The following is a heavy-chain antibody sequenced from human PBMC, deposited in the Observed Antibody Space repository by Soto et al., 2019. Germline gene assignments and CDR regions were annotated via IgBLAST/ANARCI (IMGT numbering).Heavy chain of an antibody. CDR1: GDSINSRDYY. CDR2: IYYSGST. J-gene: IGHJ6*02. Sequence: PSETLSLTCTVSGDSINSRDYYWSWIRQPPGKGLEWIGYIYYSGSTYYNPSLKSRVSISVSVDTSKNQLSLRLSSVTAADTAVYYCARDRRFLLSRGGYYFYAMDVWGQGTTVTAP. CDR3: ARDRRFLLSRGGYYFYAMDV. V-gene: IGHV4-31*03. D-gene: IGHD3-3*01.